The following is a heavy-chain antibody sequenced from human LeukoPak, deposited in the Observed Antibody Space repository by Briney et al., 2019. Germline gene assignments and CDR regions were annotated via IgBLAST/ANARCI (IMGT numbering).Heavy chain of an antibody. Sequence: ASVKVSCKASGGTFSSYAISWVRQAPGQGLEWMGGIIPIFGTANYAQKFQGRVSITADESTSTAYMELSSLRSEDTAVYYCARGGITMVRGVPEFDAFDIWGQGTMVTVSS. V-gene: IGHV1-69*13. CDR1: GGTFSSYA. CDR3: ARGGITMVRGVPEFDAFDI. D-gene: IGHD3-10*01. CDR2: IIPIFGTA. J-gene: IGHJ3*02.